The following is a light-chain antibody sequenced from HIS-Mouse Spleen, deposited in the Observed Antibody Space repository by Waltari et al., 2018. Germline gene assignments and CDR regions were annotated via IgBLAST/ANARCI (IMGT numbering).Light chain of an antibody. J-gene: IGLJ2*01. Sequence: SYELTQPPSVSVSPGQTARITCPGDALPKNYDYWSQQKSGQAPVLVIYEDSKRPSGIPERFSGSSSGTMATLTISRVEAGDEADYYCQVWDSSSDHHVVFGGGTKLTVL. CDR2: EDS. CDR1: ALPKNY. CDR3: QVWDSSSDHHVV. V-gene: IGLV3-10*01.